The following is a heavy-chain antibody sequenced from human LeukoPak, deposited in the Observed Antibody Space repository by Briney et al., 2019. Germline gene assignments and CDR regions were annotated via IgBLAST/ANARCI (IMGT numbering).Heavy chain of an antibody. D-gene: IGHD1-26*01. V-gene: IGHV4-38-2*02. CDR1: GYSISSGYY. J-gene: IGHJ4*02. CDR2: LYHRGST. Sequence: PSETLSLTCTVSGYSISSGYYWGWIRQPPGKGLEWIGNLYHRGSTYYNPSLKSRVTISVDTSKNQFSLKLSSATAADTAVYYCARVVGATDNPSFDYWGQGTLVTVSS. CDR3: ARVVGATDNPSFDY.